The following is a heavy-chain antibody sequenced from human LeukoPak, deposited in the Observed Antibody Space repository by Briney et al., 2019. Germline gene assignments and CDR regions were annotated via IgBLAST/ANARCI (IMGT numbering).Heavy chain of an antibody. Sequence: PGRSLRLSCAASGFTFSSYGMHWVRQAPGKGLEWAAGISYDGSNTNYADSLKGRFTISRDNSKNTLYLQMNSLRAEDTAVCYCAKDGDYGGNYGIDVWGQGTTVTVSS. V-gene: IGHV3-30*18. CDR1: GFTFSSYG. CDR3: AKDGDYGGNYGIDV. D-gene: IGHD4-23*01. CDR2: ISYDGSNT. J-gene: IGHJ6*02.